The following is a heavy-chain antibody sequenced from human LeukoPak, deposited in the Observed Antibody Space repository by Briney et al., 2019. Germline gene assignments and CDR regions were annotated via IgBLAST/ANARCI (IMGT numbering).Heavy chain of an antibody. CDR3: ARRTTGRPLED. D-gene: IGHD1-7*01. Sequence: PSETLSLTCAAYGGSFSGYYWSWIRQPPGKWLEWIGEINHSGSTNYNPSLKSRVTISVDTSKNQFSLKLTSVTAADTAVYYCARRTTGRPLEDWGQGTLVTVSS. CDR1: GGSFSGYY. V-gene: IGHV4-34*01. CDR2: INHSGST. J-gene: IGHJ4*02.